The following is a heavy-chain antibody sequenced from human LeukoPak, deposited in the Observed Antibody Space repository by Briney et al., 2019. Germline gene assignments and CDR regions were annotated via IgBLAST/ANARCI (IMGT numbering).Heavy chain of an antibody. D-gene: IGHD3-16*01. CDR1: GFTLSTYW. J-gene: IGHJ4*02. Sequence: PGGSLRLSCAVSGFTLSTYWMAWVRQAPGKGLEWVANMKYDGTTKHYADSVKGRFTISRDNAKNSLYLQMNSLRAEDTAVYYCARDQVGALDFWGLGSLVTVSS. CDR3: ARDQVGALDF. CDR2: MKYDGTTK. V-gene: IGHV3-7*01.